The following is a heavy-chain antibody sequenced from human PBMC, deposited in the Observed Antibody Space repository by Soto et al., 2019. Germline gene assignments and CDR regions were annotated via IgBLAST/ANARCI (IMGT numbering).Heavy chain of an antibody. CDR2: ISGGTSST. J-gene: IGHJ4*02. D-gene: IGHD6-13*01. V-gene: IGHV3-23*01. CDR3: AKERWAAAGTPTLDY. Sequence: EVQLLESGGGLVQPGGSLRLSCADSGFTFSSYAMSWVRQAPGKGLEWVSAISGGTSSTYYADSVKGRFTISRDNSKNTLYLQRNSLRAEDTAVYYCAKERWAAAGTPTLDYWGQGTLVTVSS. CDR1: GFTFSSYA.